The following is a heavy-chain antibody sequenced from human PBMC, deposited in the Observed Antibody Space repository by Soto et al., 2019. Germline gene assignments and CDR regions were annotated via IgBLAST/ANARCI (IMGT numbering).Heavy chain of an antibody. D-gene: IGHD6-6*01. CDR1: GYTFTSYA. J-gene: IGHJ1*01. Sequence: QVQLVQSGAEVKKPGASVKVSCKASGYTFTSYAMHWVRQAPGQRLEWMGWMNAGNGNTKYSQKFQGRVTITRDTSASTAYMELSSLRSEDTAVYYCARAHLWDYYSSSSGYFQHWGQGTLVTVSS. CDR3: ARAHLWDYYSSSSGYFQH. V-gene: IGHV1-3*01. CDR2: MNAGNGNT.